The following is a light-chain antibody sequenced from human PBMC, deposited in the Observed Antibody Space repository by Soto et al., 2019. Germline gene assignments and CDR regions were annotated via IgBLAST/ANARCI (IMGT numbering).Light chain of an antibody. V-gene: IGKV2-30*01. Sequence: DVAMSQSPLSLPVTLGQPASISCRSSQSLVYSDGNTYLNWFPQRPGQSPRRLIYKVSNRDSGVPDRFSGSGSGTDFTLKISMVEAEDVGVYYCMQGTHWPPTTFGQGTRLEI. CDR1: QSLVYSDGNTY. CDR2: KVS. CDR3: MQGTHWPPTT. J-gene: IGKJ5*01.